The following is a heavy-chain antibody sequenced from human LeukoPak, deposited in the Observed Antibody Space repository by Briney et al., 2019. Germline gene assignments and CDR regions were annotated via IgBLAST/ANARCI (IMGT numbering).Heavy chain of an antibody. Sequence: GGSLRLSCAASGFTFSSYAMSWVRQAPGKGLEWVSAISGSGGSTYYADSVKGRFTISRDNSKNTLYLQMNSLRAEDTAVYYCAKELSSVSSWYNDGMDVWGQGTTVTVSS. CDR3: AKELSSVSSWYNDGMDV. J-gene: IGHJ6*02. D-gene: IGHD6-13*01. CDR1: GFTFSSYA. CDR2: ISGSGGST. V-gene: IGHV3-23*01.